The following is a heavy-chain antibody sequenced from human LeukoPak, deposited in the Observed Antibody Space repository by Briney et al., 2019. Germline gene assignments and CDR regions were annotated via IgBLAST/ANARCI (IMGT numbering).Heavy chain of an antibody. D-gene: IGHD1-14*01. Sequence: ASVKVSCKISGYTLTELSMHWVRQAPGKGLEWMGGFDPEDGETIYAQKSLGRVTMTEDTSTDTAYMELSSLRSEDTAVYYCAKPTHVRGGPWFDPWGQGTLVTVSS. V-gene: IGHV1-24*01. CDR2: FDPEDGET. CDR3: AKPTHVRGGPWFDP. CDR1: GYTLTELS. J-gene: IGHJ5*02.